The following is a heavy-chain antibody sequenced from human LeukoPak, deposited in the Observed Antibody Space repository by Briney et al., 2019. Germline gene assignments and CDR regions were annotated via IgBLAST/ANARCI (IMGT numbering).Heavy chain of an antibody. Sequence: SETLSLTCTVSGGSISSGDYYWSWIRQPPGKGLEWIGYIYYSGSIYYNPSLKSRVTISLDTSKNQFSLKLSSVTAADTAVYYCARGPVYMDVWGKGTTVTVSS. CDR1: GGSISSGDYY. D-gene: IGHD5/OR15-5a*01. V-gene: IGHV4-30-4*01. J-gene: IGHJ6*04. CDR3: ARGPVYMDV. CDR2: IYYSGSI.